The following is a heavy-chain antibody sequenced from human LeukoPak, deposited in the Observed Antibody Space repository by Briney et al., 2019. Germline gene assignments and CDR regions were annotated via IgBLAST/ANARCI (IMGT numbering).Heavy chain of an antibody. CDR1: GGAFSNYF. D-gene: IGHD2-2*01. Sequence: SETLSLTCAVSGGAFSNYFWTWIRQPPGKGLEWIAEINDSGSTTSNSSLRSRVAISLDTSKNQFSLRLTSVTAADTAVYYCARGQYCSTTTCYSARRYFWGQGTLVTVSS. CDR3: ARGQYCSTTTCYSARRYF. V-gene: IGHV4-34*01. CDR2: INDSGST. J-gene: IGHJ4*02.